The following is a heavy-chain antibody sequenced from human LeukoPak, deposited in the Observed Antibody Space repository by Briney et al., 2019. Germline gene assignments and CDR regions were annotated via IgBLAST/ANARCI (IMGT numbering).Heavy chain of an antibody. D-gene: IGHD6-13*01. Sequence: GGSLRLSCAASGFTVSDNYMSWVRQAPGKGLEWVSVIYRDGSAYQADPVKGRFTVSRDSYKNTLYLHMNSLRAEDTAIYYCARGRQQLAHFDYWGQGTLVTVSS. CDR2: IYRDGSA. V-gene: IGHV3-66*01. J-gene: IGHJ4*02. CDR3: ARGRQQLAHFDY. CDR1: GFTVSDNY.